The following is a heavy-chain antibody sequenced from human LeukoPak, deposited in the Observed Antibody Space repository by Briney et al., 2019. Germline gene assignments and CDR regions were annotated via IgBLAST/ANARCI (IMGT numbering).Heavy chain of an antibody. CDR2: INPNSGST. V-gene: IGHV1-8*01. CDR1: GYTFTSYD. Sequence: ASVKVSCKASGYTFTSYDINWVRQATGQGLEWMGWINPNSGSTGYAQKFQGRVTMTRNTSISTAYMELSSLRSEDTAVYYCARVRDGRDGYAAGYYYGMDVWGQGTTVTVSS. D-gene: IGHD5-24*01. CDR3: ARVRDGRDGYAAGYYYGMDV. J-gene: IGHJ6*02.